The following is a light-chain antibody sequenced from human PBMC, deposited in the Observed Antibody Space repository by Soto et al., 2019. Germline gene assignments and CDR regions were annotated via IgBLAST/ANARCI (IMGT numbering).Light chain of an antibody. CDR2: SNT. Sequence: QPVLTQPPSVSGTPGQRVVLSCSGSASNVGSNTVNWYQHLPGTAPKAVIYSNTLRPSGVPDRFSGSKSGTSASLAISGLQSEDEADYYCAAWDDNLSGTVFGGGTQLTVL. CDR1: ASNVGSNT. V-gene: IGLV1-44*01. CDR3: AAWDDNLSGTV. J-gene: IGLJ7*01.